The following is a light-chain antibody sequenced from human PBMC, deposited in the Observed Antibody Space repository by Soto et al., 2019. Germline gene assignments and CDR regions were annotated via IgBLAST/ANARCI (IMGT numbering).Light chain of an antibody. Sequence: DIQMTQSPSSLSASVGARVTITCRSSQIISNYLNWSQQKPGKAPKLLIYAASGLQGGVPSRVSGRGSGTDFTLTISNLKPEDFATYCCQQTYSTPWTFGQGTKVQIK. CDR2: AAS. V-gene: IGKV1-39*01. J-gene: IGKJ1*01. CDR3: QQTYSTPWT. CDR1: QIISNY.